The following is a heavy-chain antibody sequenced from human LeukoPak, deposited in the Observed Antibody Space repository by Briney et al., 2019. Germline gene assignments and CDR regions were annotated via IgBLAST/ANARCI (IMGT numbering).Heavy chain of an antibody. V-gene: IGHV3-74*01. J-gene: IGHJ4*02. CDR3: ARRGYSFGWDY. D-gene: IGHD5-18*01. CDR2: INSDGSIT. Sequence: GGSLRLSCAASGFTFSSYWMHWVRQAPGKGLVWVSRINSDGSITNYADSVKGRFTISRDNAKNSLYLQMNSLRAEDTAVYSCARRGYSFGWDYWGQGTLVTVSS. CDR1: GFTFSSYW.